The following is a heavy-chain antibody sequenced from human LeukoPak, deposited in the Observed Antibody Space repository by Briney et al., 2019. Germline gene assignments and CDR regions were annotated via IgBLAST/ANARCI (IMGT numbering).Heavy chain of an antibody. CDR3: AKDGNILTGYYPDDAFDI. Sequence: GGSLRLSCAVSGSSVSNNYMSWVRQAPGKGLEWVSIIYTAGSTYYADSVKGRFTISRDNSKNTLYLQMNSLRAEDTAVYYCAKDGNILTGYYPDDAFDIWGQGTMVTVSS. CDR2: IYTAGST. J-gene: IGHJ3*02. D-gene: IGHD3-9*01. CDR1: GSSVSNNY. V-gene: IGHV3-66*02.